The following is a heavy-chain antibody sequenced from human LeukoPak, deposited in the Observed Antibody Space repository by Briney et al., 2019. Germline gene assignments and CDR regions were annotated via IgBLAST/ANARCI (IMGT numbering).Heavy chain of an antibody. CDR2: IYYSGST. D-gene: IGHD2-15*01. V-gene: IGHV4-59*01. J-gene: IGHJ5*02. CDR3: ARFCSGGSCSSLVENWFDP. Sequence: SETLSLTCTVSGGSISSYYWSWIRQPPGKGLEWIGYIYYSGSTNYNPSLKSRVTISVDTSKNQFSLKLSSVTAADTAVYYCARFCSGGSCSSLVENWFDPWGQGTLVTVSS. CDR1: GGSISSYY.